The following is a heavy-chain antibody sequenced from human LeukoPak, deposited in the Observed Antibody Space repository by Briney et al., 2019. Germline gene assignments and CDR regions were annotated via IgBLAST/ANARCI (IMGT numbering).Heavy chain of an antibody. CDR1: GYTLTSYG. CDR3: ARDGYDYVWGSYRYDDY. CDR2: ISAYNGNT. J-gene: IGHJ4*02. V-gene: IGHV1-18*01. D-gene: IGHD3-16*02. Sequence: ASVKVSCKASGYTLTSYGISWVRQAPGQGLEWMGWISAYNGNTNYAQKLQGRVTMTTDTSTSTAYTELRSLRSDDTAVYYCARDGYDYVWGSYRYDDYWGQGTLVTVSS.